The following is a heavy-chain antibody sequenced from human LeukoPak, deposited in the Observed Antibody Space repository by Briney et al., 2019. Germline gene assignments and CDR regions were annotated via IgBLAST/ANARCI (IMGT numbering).Heavy chain of an antibody. J-gene: IGHJ4*02. D-gene: IGHD5-18*01. CDR3: AKEGGYSYGYPFDY. CDR2: ISGSGGST. CDR1: GFTFSSYA. Sequence: VGSLRLSCAASGFTFSSYAMSWVRQAPGKGLEWVSAISGSGGSTYYAGSVKGRFTISRDNSKNTLYLQMNSLRAEDTAVYYCAKEGGYSYGYPFDYWGQGTLVTVSS. V-gene: IGHV3-23*01.